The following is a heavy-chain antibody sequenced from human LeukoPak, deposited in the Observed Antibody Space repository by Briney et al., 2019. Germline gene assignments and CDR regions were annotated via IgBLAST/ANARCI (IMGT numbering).Heavy chain of an antibody. J-gene: IGHJ6*02. Sequence: GGSLRLSCAASGFTFDDYAMHWVRQAPGKGLEWVSLISGDGGSTYYADSVKGRFTISRDNSKNSLYLQMNSLRTEDTALYYCAKGLAFYDFWSGPLYYYYGIDVWGQGTTLTVSS. D-gene: IGHD3-3*01. V-gene: IGHV3-43*02. CDR3: AKGLAFYDFWSGPLYYYYGIDV. CDR2: ISGDGGST. CDR1: GFTFDDYA.